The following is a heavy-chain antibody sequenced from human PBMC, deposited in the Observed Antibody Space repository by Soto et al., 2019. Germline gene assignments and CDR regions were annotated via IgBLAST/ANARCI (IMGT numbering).Heavy chain of an antibody. CDR1: GGSINSGAYY. D-gene: IGHD3-10*01. V-gene: IGHV4-31*03. Sequence: QEQLQESGPGLVKPSQTLSLTCTVFGGSINSGAYYWSWIRQHPGRGLEWIGYIYYSGSAYYNPSLQSRVIMSIDTSNNQFSLKLSYVTAADTAVYYCARVPYYYGSGSSDYWGQGTLVTVSS. CDR2: IYYSGSA. J-gene: IGHJ4*02. CDR3: ARVPYYYGSGSSDY.